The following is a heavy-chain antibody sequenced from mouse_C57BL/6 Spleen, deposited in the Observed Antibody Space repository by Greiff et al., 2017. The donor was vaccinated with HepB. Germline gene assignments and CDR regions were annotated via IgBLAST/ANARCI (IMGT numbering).Heavy chain of an antibody. CDR2: ISSGSSTI. CDR3: ARPDGYYADQAWFAY. CDR1: GFTFSDYG. D-gene: IGHD2-3*01. Sequence: EVKLMESGGGLVKPGGSLKLSCAASGFTFSDYGMHWVRQAPEKGLEWVAYISSGSSTIYYADTVKGRFTISRDNAKNTLFLQMTSLRSEDTAMYYCARPDGYYADQAWFAYWGQGTLVTVSA. V-gene: IGHV5-17*01. J-gene: IGHJ3*01.